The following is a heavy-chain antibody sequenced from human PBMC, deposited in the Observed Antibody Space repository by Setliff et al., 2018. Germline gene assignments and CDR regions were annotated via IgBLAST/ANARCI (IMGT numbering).Heavy chain of an antibody. V-gene: IGHV3-30*07. CDR3: ATLSKYLNY. J-gene: IGHJ4*02. CDR1: GFT. CDR2: ISSDGISK. Sequence: PGGSLRLSCAAFGFTVHWVRQAPGKGLEWVSAISSDGISKYYAESVKGRFTISRDNSKNTVYLQMNSLTAEDTAMYYCATLSKYLNYWGQGTLVTVS. D-gene: IGHD3-9*01.